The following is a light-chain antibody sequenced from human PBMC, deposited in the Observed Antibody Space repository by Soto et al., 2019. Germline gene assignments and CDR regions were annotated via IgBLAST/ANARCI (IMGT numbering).Light chain of an antibody. CDR3: CSYAGSSTLV. Sequence: QSALTQPASVSGSPGQSITISCTGTSSDVGSYNPVSWYQQHPGKAPKLMIYEVSKRPSGVSNRFSGSKSGNTASLTISGLQAEDEADYYCCSYAGSSTLVFGTGTKLTVL. CDR1: SSDVGSYNP. J-gene: IGLJ1*01. CDR2: EVS. V-gene: IGLV2-23*02.